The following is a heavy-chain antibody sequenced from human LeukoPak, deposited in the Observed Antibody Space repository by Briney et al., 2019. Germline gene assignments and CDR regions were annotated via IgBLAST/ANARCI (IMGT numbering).Heavy chain of an antibody. J-gene: IGHJ3*02. D-gene: IGHD4-17*01. V-gene: IGHV3-7*03. CDR3: ARDGNDYGDYGDAFDI. CDR2: IKQDGSEK. CDR1: GFTFSSYW. Sequence: GGSPRLSCAASGFTFSSYWMSWVRQAPGKGLEWVANIKQDGSEKYYMDSVKGRFTISRDNAKNSLYLQMNSLRAEDTAVYYCARDGNDYGDYGDAFDIWGQGTMVTVSS.